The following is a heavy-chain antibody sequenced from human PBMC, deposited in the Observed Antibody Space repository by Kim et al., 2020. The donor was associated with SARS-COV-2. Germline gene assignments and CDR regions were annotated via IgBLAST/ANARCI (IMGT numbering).Heavy chain of an antibody. V-gene: IGHV4-59*01. CDR1: GGSISSYY. D-gene: IGHD3-22*01. CDR2: IYYSGST. CDR3: AGERITMIGDLGHGMDV. J-gene: IGHJ6*02. Sequence: SETLSLTCTVSGGSISSYYWSWIRQPPGKGLEWIGYIYYSGSTNYNPSLKSRVTISVDTSKNQFSLKLSSVTAADTAVYYCAGERITMIGDLGHGMDVWGQGTTVTVSS.